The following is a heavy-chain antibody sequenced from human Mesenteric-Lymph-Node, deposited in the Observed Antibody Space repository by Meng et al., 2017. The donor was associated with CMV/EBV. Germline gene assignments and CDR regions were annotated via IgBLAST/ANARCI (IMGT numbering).Heavy chain of an antibody. CDR3: ARVIVGATLGLIYYGMDV. CDR1: GFTFRSYW. J-gene: IGHJ6*02. V-gene: IGHV3-7*01. CDR2: IKQDGSEK. Sequence: GGSLGLSCAASGFTFRSYWMTWVRQAPGKGLEWVANIKQDGSEKYYLDSVKGRFTVSRDNAKNSLYLQMNSLRGEDTAVYYCARVIVGATLGLIYYGMDVWGQGTTVTVSS. D-gene: IGHD1-26*01.